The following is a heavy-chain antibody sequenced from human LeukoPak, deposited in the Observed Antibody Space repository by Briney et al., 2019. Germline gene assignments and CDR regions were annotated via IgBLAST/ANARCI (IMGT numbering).Heavy chain of an antibody. CDR3: ARSVVRGYFQH. CDR1: GGSISSYY. V-gene: IGHV4-59*08. D-gene: IGHD3-10*02. CDR2: IYYSGST. J-gene: IGHJ1*01. Sequence: SETLSLTCTVSGGSISSYYWSWIRQPPGKGLEWIGYIYYSGSTNYNPSPKSRVTISVDTSKNQFSLKLSSVTAADTAVYYCARSVVRGYFQHWGQGTLVTVSS.